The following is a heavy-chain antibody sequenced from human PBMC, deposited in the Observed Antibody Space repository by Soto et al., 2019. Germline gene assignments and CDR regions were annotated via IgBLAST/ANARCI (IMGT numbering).Heavy chain of an antibody. CDR2: IYYSGST. V-gene: IGHV4-31*03. D-gene: IGHD5-18*01. CDR3: ARSMVDNAIVVNYYYYGMDV. CDR1: GGSISSGGYY. J-gene: IGHJ6*02. Sequence: QVQLQESGPGLVKPSQTLSLTCTVSGGSISSGGYYWSWIRQHPGKGLEWIGYIYYSGSTYYNPSLKSRVTISVDTSKNQFSLKLRSVTAADTAVYYCARSMVDNAIVVNYYYYGMDVWGQGTTVTVSS.